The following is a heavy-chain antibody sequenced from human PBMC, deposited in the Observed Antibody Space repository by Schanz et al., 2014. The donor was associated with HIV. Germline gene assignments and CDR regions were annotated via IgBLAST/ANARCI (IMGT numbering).Heavy chain of an antibody. D-gene: IGHD6-13*01. CDR3: AKRGPAAWDYFDS. V-gene: IGHV3-33*06. CDR1: GFTFSNYG. CDR2: IWYDGSNK. J-gene: IGHJ4*02. Sequence: QVQLVESGGGVVQPGRSLRLSCAASGFTFSNYGMHWVRQAPGKGLEWVAVIWYDGSNKYYADSGKGRFTVSRDNSKDTLFLQMNSLRVDDTAVYYCAKRGPAAWDYFDSWGQGTLVTVSS.